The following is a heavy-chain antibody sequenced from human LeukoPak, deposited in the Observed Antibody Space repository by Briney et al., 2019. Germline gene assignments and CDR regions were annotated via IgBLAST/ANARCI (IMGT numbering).Heavy chain of an antibody. J-gene: IGHJ6*03. V-gene: IGHV4-59*11. CDR2: IYYSGST. CDR1: GGPISSLY. Sequence: PSETLSLTHSLSGGPISSLYWSWIRQPPGKALEWIGYIYYSGSTNYNPSLKSRVTISVDTSKNQFSLKLSSVTAADTAVYYCARADYYYYMDVWGKGTTVTISS. CDR3: ARADYYYYMDV.